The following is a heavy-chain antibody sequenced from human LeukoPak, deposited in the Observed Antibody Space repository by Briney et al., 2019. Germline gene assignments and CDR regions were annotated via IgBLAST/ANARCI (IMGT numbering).Heavy chain of an antibody. J-gene: IGHJ6*04. V-gene: IGHV3-48*03. CDR1: GFTFSSYE. CDR2: ISSSGSTI. Sequence: GALRLSCAASGFTFSSYEMNWVRQAPGKGLEWVSYISSSGSTIYYADSVKGRFTISRDNAKNSLYLQMNSLRDEDTAVYYCATTSFPGGYYYYGMDVWGKGTTVTVSS. D-gene: IGHD2/OR15-2a*01. CDR3: ATTSFPGGYYYYGMDV.